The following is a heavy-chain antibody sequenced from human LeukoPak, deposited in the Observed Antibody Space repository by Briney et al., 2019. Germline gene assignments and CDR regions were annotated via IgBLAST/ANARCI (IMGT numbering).Heavy chain of an antibody. CDR2: GDHSGST. CDR3: ARVHKYCSSISCYRFDP. D-gene: IGHD2-2*01. Sequence: SGTLSLTCAVSGGSISSTNWWSWVRQPPGKGLEWIGEGDHSGSTKYNPALQSRVTISVDKSKNQFSLRLSSVTAADTAVYYCARVHKYCSSISCYRFDPWGQGTLVTVSS. J-gene: IGHJ5*02. CDR1: GGSISSTNW. V-gene: IGHV4-4*02.